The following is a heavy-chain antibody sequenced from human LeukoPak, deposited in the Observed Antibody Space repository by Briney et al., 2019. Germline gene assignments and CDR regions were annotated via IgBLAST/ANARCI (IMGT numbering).Heavy chain of an antibody. V-gene: IGHV1-24*01. Sequence: GASVRVSCKVSGYTLTELSMHWVRQAPGKGLEWMGGFDPEDGETIYAQKFQGRVTMTEDTSTDTAYMELSSLRSEDTAVYYCATDRLVGPIGGMDVWGKGTTVTVSS. CDR1: GYTLTELS. J-gene: IGHJ6*04. D-gene: IGHD1-26*01. CDR2: FDPEDGET. CDR3: ATDRLVGPIGGMDV.